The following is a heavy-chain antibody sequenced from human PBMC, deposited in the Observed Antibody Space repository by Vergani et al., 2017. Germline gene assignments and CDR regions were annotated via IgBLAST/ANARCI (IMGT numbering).Heavy chain of an antibody. CDR1: GGSFNTYY. CDR3: ARHMDGLIVVVITTAFDI. V-gene: IGHV4-59*08. CDR2: IYSTGST. J-gene: IGHJ3*02. Sequence: QVQLEESGPGLVKPSETLSLTCTVSGGSFNTYYWSWIRQSPGKGLEWIGYIYSTGSTNYNPSLKSRVTISVDTSKNQFSLKLSSVTAADTAVYYCARHMDGLIVVVITTAFDIWGQGTMVTVSS. D-gene: IGHD3-22*01.